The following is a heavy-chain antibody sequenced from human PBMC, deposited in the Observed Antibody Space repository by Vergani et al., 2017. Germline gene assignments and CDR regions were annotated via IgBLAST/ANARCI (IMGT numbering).Heavy chain of an antibody. CDR2: IYHSGST. D-gene: IGHD5-18*01. V-gene: IGHV4-38-2*01. CDR1: GYSISSGYY. J-gene: IGHJ6*02. CDR3: ATSYVDTAMEIHYYYYYGMDV. Sequence: QVQLQESGPGLVKPSETLSLTCAVSGYSISSGYYWGWIRQPPGKGLEWIGSIYHSGSTYYNQSLKSRVTISVDTSKNQFSLKLSSVTAADTAVYYCATSYVDTAMEIHYYYYYGMDVWGQGTTVTVSS.